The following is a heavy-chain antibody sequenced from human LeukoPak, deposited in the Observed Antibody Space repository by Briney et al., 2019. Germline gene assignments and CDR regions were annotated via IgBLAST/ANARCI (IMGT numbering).Heavy chain of an antibody. CDR1: GFIFSKSA. Sequence: GGSLRLSCAASGFIFSKSAMHWVRQGPGKGLEWVAYIAHHGNDRYYADSVKGRFTISRGNSKRTLYLQMNRLNPDDTAVYYCAKDGSWSCTDWGQGTLITVSS. V-gene: IGHV3-30*02. CDR2: IAHHGNDR. D-gene: IGHD2-8*02. CDR3: AKDGSWSCTD. J-gene: IGHJ4*02.